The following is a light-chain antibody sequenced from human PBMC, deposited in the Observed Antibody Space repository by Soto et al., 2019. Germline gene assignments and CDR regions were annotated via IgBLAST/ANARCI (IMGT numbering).Light chain of an antibody. Sequence: DIQMTQSPPTLSASVGDRVTLTCRASQSISSWLAWYQQKPGKAPKLLIYDASSLESGVPSRFSGSGAGTEFTLTISSLQPDDFATYYCQQYNSYPWTFGQGTKVDIK. CDR2: DAS. J-gene: IGKJ1*01. V-gene: IGKV1-5*01. CDR1: QSISSW. CDR3: QQYNSYPWT.